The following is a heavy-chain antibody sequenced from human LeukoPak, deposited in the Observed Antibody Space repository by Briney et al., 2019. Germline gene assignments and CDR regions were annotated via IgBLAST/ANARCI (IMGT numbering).Heavy chain of an antibody. CDR3: TTPDPMTTVTTAFDY. D-gene: IGHD4-17*01. CDR1: GFTFSNAW. V-gene: IGHV3-15*01. CDR2: IKSRTDGGTT. Sequence: GGSLRLSCAASGFTFSNAWMSWVRQAPGKGLEWVGRIKSRTDGGTTDYAAPVKGRFTISRDDSKNTLYLQMNSLKTEDTAVYYCTTPDPMTTVTTAFDYWGQGTLVTVSS. J-gene: IGHJ4*02.